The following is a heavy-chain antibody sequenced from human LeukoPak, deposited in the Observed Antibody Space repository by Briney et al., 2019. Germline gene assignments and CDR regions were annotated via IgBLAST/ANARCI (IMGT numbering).Heavy chain of an antibody. Sequence: GGSLRLSCAASGFTFTSYATSWVRQAPGKGLEWVSAISGSGGSTYYADSVKGRFTISRDNSKNTLYLQMNSLRAEDTAVYYCATLYYDFWSGYFNYFDYWGQGTLVTVSS. CDR1: GFTFTSYA. V-gene: IGHV3-23*01. CDR3: ATLYYDFWSGYFNYFDY. D-gene: IGHD3-3*01. CDR2: ISGSGGST. J-gene: IGHJ4*02.